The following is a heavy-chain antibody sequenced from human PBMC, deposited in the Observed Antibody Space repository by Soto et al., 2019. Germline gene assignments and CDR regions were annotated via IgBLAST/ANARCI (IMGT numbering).Heavy chain of an antibody. Sequence: SQTLSLTCAITGDSVSSNSAAWSWIRQSPSRGLEWLGRTFYRSKWYNDYAVSVKGRITINPDTSKNQFSLQLNSVTPEDTAVYYCAKEGGNHYYYYAMDVWGQGTTVTVSS. CDR3: AKEGGNHYYYYAMDV. CDR2: TFYRSKWYN. D-gene: IGHD1-26*01. CDR1: GDSVSSNSAA. V-gene: IGHV6-1*01. J-gene: IGHJ6*02.